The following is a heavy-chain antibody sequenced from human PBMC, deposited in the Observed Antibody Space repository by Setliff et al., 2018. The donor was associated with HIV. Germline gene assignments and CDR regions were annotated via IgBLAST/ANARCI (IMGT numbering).Heavy chain of an antibody. Sequence: LSLTCTVSGFTFSDYYMSWIRQAPGKGLEWVSYITISSSYTNYYADSVKGRFTISRDNAKNSLYLQMNSLRAEDTDVYYCARGRSQSGSHWVFDYWGQGTLVTVSS. D-gene: IGHD1-26*01. J-gene: IGHJ4*02. CDR1: GFTFSDYY. CDR3: ARGRSQSGSHWVFDY. V-gene: IGHV3-11*05. CDR2: ITISSSYT.